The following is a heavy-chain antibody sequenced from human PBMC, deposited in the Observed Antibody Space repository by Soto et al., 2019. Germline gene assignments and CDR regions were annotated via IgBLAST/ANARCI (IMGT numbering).Heavy chain of an antibody. Sequence: ASVKVSCKASGYTFSDYGVSWVRQAPGQGLEWMGWISGHTGDTKHAQKFQGRVTMTADTSTSTAYMELRSLRSDDTALYYCARDGRGGYYDSSGYYGEYYFDYWGQGTLVTV. CDR3: ARDGRGGYYDSSGYYGEYYFDY. V-gene: IGHV1-18*01. D-gene: IGHD3-22*01. CDR2: ISGHTGDT. J-gene: IGHJ4*02. CDR1: GYTFSDYG.